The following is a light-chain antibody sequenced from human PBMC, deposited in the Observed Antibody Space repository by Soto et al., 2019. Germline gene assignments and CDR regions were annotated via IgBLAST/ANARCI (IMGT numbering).Light chain of an antibody. J-gene: IGLJ2*01. CDR1: SSDIGNNY. CDR3: GTWDASLSAL. V-gene: IGLV1-51*01. Sequence: QSVLTQPPSVSAAPGQKVTISCSGNSSDIGNNYVSWYQHVPGTAPKLLIYDNDKRPSGIPDRFSGSKSGTSATLGITGLQAGDEADYYCGTWDASLSALFGGGTKLTVL. CDR2: DND.